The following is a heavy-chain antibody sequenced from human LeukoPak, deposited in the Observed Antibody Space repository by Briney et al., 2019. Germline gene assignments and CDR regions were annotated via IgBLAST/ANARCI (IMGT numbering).Heavy chain of an antibody. V-gene: IGHV1-2*02. D-gene: IGHD2-15*01. CDR3: VPGGVGAAG. CDR1: GYTFIAYY. J-gene: IGHJ4*02. Sequence: ASVKVSCKASGYTFIAYYMQWVRQAPGQRLEWMGWINPTSGTTNYAQKFQSRVTLTRDTSISTAYMDFSGLTSDDTAVYYCVPGGVGAAGWGPGTLVTVSS. CDR2: INPTSGTT.